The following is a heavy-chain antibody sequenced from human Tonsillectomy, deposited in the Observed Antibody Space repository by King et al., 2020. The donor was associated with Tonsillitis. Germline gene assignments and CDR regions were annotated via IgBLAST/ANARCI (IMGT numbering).Heavy chain of an antibody. V-gene: IGHV3-30*18. J-gene: IGHJ6*02. Sequence: VQLVESGGGVVQPGRSLRLSCAASGFTFSSYAMQWVRRAPGKGLEWVAVISYDGSNKYYADSVKGRFTISRDNSKNTLYLQMNSLRGEDTAVYYCAKDREVGGIGSRVHYSYGMDVWGQGTTVTVSS. D-gene: IGHD6-19*01. CDR1: GFTFSSYA. CDR2: ISYDGSNK. CDR3: AKDREVGGIGSRVHYSYGMDV.